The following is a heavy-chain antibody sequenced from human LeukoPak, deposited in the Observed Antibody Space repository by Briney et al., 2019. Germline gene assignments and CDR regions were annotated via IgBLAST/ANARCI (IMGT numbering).Heavy chain of an antibody. V-gene: IGHV5-51*01. Sequence: GESLKISCKGSGYSFTSYWIGWVRQMPGKGVEWMGIIYPGDSDTRYSPSFQRPCTISADKSSSAAYLQWSSLKASDTAMYYCARHGTSIAARPTPRFDYWGQGTLVTVSS. CDR1: GYSFTSYW. CDR2: IYPGDSDT. D-gene: IGHD6-6*01. CDR3: ARHGTSIAARPTPRFDY. J-gene: IGHJ4*02.